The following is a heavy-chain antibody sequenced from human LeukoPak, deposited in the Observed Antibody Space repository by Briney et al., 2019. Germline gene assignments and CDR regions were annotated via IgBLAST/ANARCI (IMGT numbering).Heavy chain of an antibody. J-gene: IGHJ4*02. Sequence: GRSLRLSCAASGFTFSSYGMHWVRQAPGKGLEWVAVISYDGSNKYYADSVKGRFTISRDNSKNTLYLQMNSLRAEDTAVYYCAKAGYSYGSYYFDYWGQGTLVTVSS. V-gene: IGHV3-30*18. D-gene: IGHD5-18*01. CDR3: AKAGYSYGSYYFDY. CDR1: GFTFSSYG. CDR2: ISYDGSNK.